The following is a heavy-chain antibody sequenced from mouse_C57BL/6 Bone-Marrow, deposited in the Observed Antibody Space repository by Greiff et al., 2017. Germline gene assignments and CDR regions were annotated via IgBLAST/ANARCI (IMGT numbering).Heavy chain of an antibody. CDR2: IYPGGGYT. CDR1: GYTFTNYW. J-gene: IGHJ1*03. CDR3: AREYYYDGSSYGYFDV. D-gene: IGHD1-1*01. V-gene: IGHV1-63*01. Sequence: VQLQQSGAELVRPGTSVKMSCKASGYTFTNYWIGWAKQRPGHGLEWIGDIYPGGGYTNYTETFKGKATLTADKSSSTAYMQFSSLTSEDSAIYYCAREYYYDGSSYGYFDVWGTGTTVTVSA.